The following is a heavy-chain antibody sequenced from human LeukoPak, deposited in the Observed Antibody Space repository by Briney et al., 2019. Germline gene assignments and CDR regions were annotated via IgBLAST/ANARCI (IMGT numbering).Heavy chain of an antibody. V-gene: IGHV4-59*01. CDR2: IYYSGST. Sequence: PSETLSLTCTVSGGSISSYYWSWIRQPPGKGLEWIGYIYYSGSTNYNPSLKSRVTISVDTSKNQFSLKLSSVTAADTAVYYCARAMDYCSGGSCYSGDYYYYMDVWGKGTTVTISS. CDR1: GGSISSYY. CDR3: ARAMDYCSGGSCYSGDYYYYMDV. J-gene: IGHJ6*03. D-gene: IGHD2-15*01.